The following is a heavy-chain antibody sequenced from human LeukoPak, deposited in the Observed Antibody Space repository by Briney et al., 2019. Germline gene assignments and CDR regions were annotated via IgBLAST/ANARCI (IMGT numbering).Heavy chain of an antibody. D-gene: IGHD3-22*01. CDR1: GYSISSGYY. Sequence: PWETLSLTCTVSGYSISSGYYWGWIRQPPGKGLEWIGSIYHSGSTYYNPSLKSRVTISVDTSKNQFSLKLSSVTAADTAVYYCARGGVYYDSSGPFDYWGQGTLDTVSS. CDR2: IYHSGST. J-gene: IGHJ4*02. V-gene: IGHV4-38-2*02. CDR3: ARGGVYYDSSGPFDY.